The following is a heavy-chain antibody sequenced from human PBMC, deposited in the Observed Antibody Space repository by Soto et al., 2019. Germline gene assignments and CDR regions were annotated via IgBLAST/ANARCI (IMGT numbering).Heavy chain of an antibody. D-gene: IGHD3-22*01. CDR2: IYHSGST. CDR1: GGSISSSNW. J-gene: IGHJ6*02. V-gene: IGHV4-4*02. Sequence: SETLSLTCAVSGGSISSSNWWSWVRQPPGKGLEWIGEIYHSGSTNYNPSLKSRVTISVDKSKNQFSLKLSSVTAADTAVYYCARNYDSSGSDALGYGMDVWGQGTTVTVSS. CDR3: ARNYDSSGSDALGYGMDV.